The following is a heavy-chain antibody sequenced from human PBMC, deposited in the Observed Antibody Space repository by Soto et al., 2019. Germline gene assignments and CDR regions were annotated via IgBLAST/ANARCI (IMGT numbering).Heavy chain of an antibody. J-gene: IGHJ4*02. CDR2: IKEDGSEK. Sequence: EVQLVESGGGLVQPGGSLRLSCTASGFTFSSYWMTWVRQAPGKGLEWVANIKEDGSEKYFVDSVGGRFTISRDNAKNTLYLQMNSLRAGDTAMYYCARDLTFWGQGTLVTVSS. CDR1: GFTFSSYW. V-gene: IGHV3-7*04. CDR3: ARDLTF.